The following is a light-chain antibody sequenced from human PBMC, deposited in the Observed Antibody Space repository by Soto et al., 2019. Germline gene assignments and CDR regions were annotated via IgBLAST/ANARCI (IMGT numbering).Light chain of an antibody. CDR1: SSDVGNYNY. Sequence: QSALTQPASVSGSPGQSITISCTGTSSDVGNYNYVSWYQQHPGKAPKLLIYEVSYRPSGVSNRFSGSKSGNTASLIISGLQAQDEADYYRNSYATSGSHIFGTGTKVTVL. CDR3: NSYATSGSHI. J-gene: IGLJ1*01. CDR2: EVS. V-gene: IGLV2-14*01.